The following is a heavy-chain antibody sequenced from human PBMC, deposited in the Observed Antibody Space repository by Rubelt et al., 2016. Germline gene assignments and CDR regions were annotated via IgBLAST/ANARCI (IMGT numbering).Heavy chain of an antibody. CDR3: VRDQTGWSDSDFDY. CDR1: GFTFRNYW. D-gene: IGHD1-14*01. V-gene: IGHV3-74*01. CDR2: INIDGSSA. J-gene: IGHJ4*02. Sequence: EVQLAESGGGLVQPGGSLRLSCTASGFTFRNYWMHWVRQVPGKGLVWVARINIDGSSASYVASVMGRFTISRDNAKHTLYLQMNSLTAEDTAIYYCVRDQTGWSDSDFDYWGQGTLVTVSS.